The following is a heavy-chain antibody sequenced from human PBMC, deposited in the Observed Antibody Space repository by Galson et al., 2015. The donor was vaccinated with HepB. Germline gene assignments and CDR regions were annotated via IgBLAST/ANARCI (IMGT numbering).Heavy chain of an antibody. Sequence: LRLSCAASGFSFDTYAMSWVRQAPGKGLEWVSSISGAGHNTYYADAVRGRFTISRDNSKNTVYQQMISLRDVDTAMYYCAKDPDFDFYSEKSTTFDYWGRGTLVTVSS. V-gene: IGHV3-23*01. J-gene: IGHJ4*02. CDR3: AKDPDFDFYSEKSTTFDY. D-gene: IGHD3-3*01. CDR2: ISGAGHNT. CDR1: GFSFDTYA.